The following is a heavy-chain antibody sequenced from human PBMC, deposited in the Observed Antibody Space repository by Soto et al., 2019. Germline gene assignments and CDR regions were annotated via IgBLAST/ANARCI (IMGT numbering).Heavy chain of an antibody. V-gene: IGHV3-7*01. Sequence: GWSLRLSCASSVFTFISYWMSWVRQPPGKGLEWVANINEDGSAKNYVDSVRGRFTISRDNGKSSLYLQMNSLRAEDTAVYYCVRSVDYWGQGTLVTVSS. CDR3: VRSVDY. J-gene: IGHJ4*02. CDR1: VFTFISYW. CDR2: INEDGSAK.